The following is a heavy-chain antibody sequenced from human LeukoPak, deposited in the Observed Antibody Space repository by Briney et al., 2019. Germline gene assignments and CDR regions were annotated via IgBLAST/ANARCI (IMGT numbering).Heavy chain of an antibody. J-gene: IGHJ3*02. D-gene: IGHD2-2*02. CDR3: ARERSYTSKSDAFDI. CDR1: GLTVSNNY. CDR2: IYSGGST. V-gene: IGHV3-53*01. Sequence: GGSLRLSCAASGLTVSNNYMSWVRQAPGKGLEWVSVIYSGGSTYYADSVKGRFTISRDNSKNTVYFEMNSLRAADTAVYYCARERSYTSKSDAFDIWGQGTMVTVSS.